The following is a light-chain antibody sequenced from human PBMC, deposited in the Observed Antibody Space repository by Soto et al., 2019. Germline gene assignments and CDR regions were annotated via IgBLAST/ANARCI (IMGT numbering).Light chain of an antibody. CDR2: AAS. V-gene: IGKV3-20*01. CDR1: QSVSNSS. J-gene: IGKJ1*01. CDR3: QQRGHWPRT. Sequence: EIVLTQSPGTLSLSPGERATFSCRASQSVSNSSLAWYHQKPGQAPRLLLFAASRRATGIPDTFSGSGSGTDFTLTISRLEPEDFAVYYCQQRGHWPRTFGQGTKVEMK.